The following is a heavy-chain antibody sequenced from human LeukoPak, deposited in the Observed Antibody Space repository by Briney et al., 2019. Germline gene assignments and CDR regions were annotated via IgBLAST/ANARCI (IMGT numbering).Heavy chain of an antibody. CDR3: AKGDSSSWYDS. V-gene: IGHV3-23*01. D-gene: IGHD3-22*01. Sequence: GRSLRLSCAASGFTFSSYAMHWVRQAPGKGLEWVSLISSSGGSTYYADSVKGRLTISRDNSKNTLYLQMNSLRVEDTALYYCAKGDSSSWYDSWGQGTLVTVSS. CDR1: GFTFSSYA. CDR2: ISSSGGST. J-gene: IGHJ5*01.